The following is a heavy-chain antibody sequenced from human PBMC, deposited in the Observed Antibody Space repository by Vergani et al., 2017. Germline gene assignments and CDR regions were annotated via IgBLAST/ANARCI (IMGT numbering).Heavy chain of an antibody. CDR3: ARSNFPRVYASAESYYFDY. D-gene: IGHD2-8*01. J-gene: IGHJ4*02. V-gene: IGHV1-69*17. CDR1: GGTFSSYA. CDR2: ILPIFGIA. Sequence: QVQLVQSGAEVKKPGSSVKVSCKASGGTFSSYAISWVRQAPGQGLEGMGGILPIFGIANYAQKFQGRVTITADKSTSTAYMELSSLRSEDTAVYYCARSNFPRVYASAESYYFDYWGQGTLVTVSS.